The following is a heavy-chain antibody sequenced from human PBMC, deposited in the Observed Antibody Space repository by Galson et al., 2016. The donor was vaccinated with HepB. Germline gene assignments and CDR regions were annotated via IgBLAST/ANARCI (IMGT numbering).Heavy chain of an antibody. V-gene: IGHV4-4*02. CDR1: GASTNSDNW. J-gene: IGHJ4*02. D-gene: IGHD3-22*01. CDR3: AKKGYYEMSGFWYFDA. Sequence: SETLSLTCAVSGASTNSDNWWNWVRQSPGKGLEWIGEVFHNGSTNYNPSLRIRVTILLDKSKNQFSLKVRSVTAADTAIYSCAKKGYYEMSGFWYFDAWGRGTLVTVSS. CDR2: VFHNGST.